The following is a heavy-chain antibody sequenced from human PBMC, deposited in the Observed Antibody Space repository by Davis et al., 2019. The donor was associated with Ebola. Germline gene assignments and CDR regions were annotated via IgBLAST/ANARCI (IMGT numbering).Heavy chain of an antibody. D-gene: IGHD2-8*01. CDR1: GFTFSSFW. CDR2: TNTDGGST. J-gene: IGHJ3*02. V-gene: IGHV3-74*01. Sequence: GESLKISCAASGFTFSSFWMHWVRQPPGKGLVWVSRTNTDGGSTTYADSVKGRFTVSRDNAKNTLYLQMNSLRAEDTAVYYCARASTTKGYAFDIWGQGTMVTVSS. CDR3: ARASTTKGYAFDI.